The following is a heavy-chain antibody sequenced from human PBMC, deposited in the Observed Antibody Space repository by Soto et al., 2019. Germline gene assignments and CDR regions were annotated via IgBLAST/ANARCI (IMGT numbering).Heavy chain of an antibody. CDR3: ARVQLIQKAIEY. V-gene: IGHV4-59*01. CDR2: VFYRLVT. J-gene: IGHJ4*02. D-gene: IGHD1-1*01. Sequence: PSETLSLTCSLSDYSIIRYYCSLIRQPPVNLLQWICYVFYRLVTAYNPSLNSLFTISLDMSKKPFSMMLNFVTAADTAAYFCARVQLIQKAIEYWGKATLVNVSS. CDR1: DYSIIRYY.